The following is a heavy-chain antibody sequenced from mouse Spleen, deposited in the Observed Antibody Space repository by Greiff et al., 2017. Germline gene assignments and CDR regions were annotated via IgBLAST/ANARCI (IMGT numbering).Heavy chain of an antibody. CDR3: ARHGGVGSSYVYAIDY. D-gene: IGHD1-1*01. Sequence: EVKLVESGGGLVQPGGSLKLSCATSGFTFSDYYMYWVRQTPEKRLEWVAYISNGGGSTYYPDTVKGRFTISRDNAKNTLYLQMSRLKSEDTAMYYCARHGGVGSSYVYAIDYWGQGTSVPVSS. V-gene: IGHV5-12*02. CDR1: GFTFSDYY. J-gene: IGHJ4*01. CDR2: ISNGGGST.